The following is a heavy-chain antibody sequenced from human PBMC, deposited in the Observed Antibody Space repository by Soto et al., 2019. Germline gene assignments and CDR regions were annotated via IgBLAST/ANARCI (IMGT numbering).Heavy chain of an antibody. D-gene: IGHD2-2*02. CDR1: GGSISSGGYY. Sequence: PSETLSLTCTVSGGSISSGGYYWSWIRQHPGKGLEWIGYIYYSGSTYYNPSLKSRVTISVDTSKNQFSLKLSSVTAADTAVYYCAREIVVVPAAIDWFDPWGQGTLLTVSS. CDR2: IYYSGST. J-gene: IGHJ5*02. V-gene: IGHV4-31*03. CDR3: AREIVVVPAAIDWFDP.